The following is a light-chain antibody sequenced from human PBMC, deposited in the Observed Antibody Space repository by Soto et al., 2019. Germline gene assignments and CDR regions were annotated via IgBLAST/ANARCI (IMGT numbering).Light chain of an antibody. V-gene: IGKV3-20*01. CDR2: SAS. Sequence: IVVTQSPGTLSLSPGERATLSCRASQSVSGNSLAWYQQKPGQAPRLLIYSASHRATDIPDRFSGSGSATDFTLAISSLEPEDFAVYYCRQYGSSPQTFGPGTKVDIK. CDR3: RQYGSSPQT. J-gene: IGKJ3*01. CDR1: QSVSGNS.